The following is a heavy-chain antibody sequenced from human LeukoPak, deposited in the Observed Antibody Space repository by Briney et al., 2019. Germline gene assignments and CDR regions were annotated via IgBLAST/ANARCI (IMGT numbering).Heavy chain of an antibody. CDR1: GGSISSGGYS. V-gene: IGHV4-30-2*01. D-gene: IGHD5-12*01. J-gene: IGHJ4*02. Sequence: PSQTLSLTCAVSGGSISSGGYSWSWIRQPPGKGLEWIGYIYHSGSTYYNPSLKSRVTISVDTSKNQFSLKLSSVTAADTAVYYCARALYSGYDYWGQGSLVTVSS. CDR3: ARALYSGYDY. CDR2: IYHSGST.